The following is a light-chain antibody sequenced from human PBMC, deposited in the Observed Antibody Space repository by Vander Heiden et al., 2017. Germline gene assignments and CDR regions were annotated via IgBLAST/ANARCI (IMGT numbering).Light chain of an antibody. J-gene: IGKJ4*01. CDR2: GST. CDR1: LTVSSRY. CDR3: QQYGTSPT. V-gene: IGKV3-20*01. Sequence: EIVLTQSPGTRSLSPGERATPSCRASLTVSSRYLAWYQQKPGQAPRLLIYGSTSRATVIPDMFSGSCSGTVFTLTVSRLEPEDSAVYYCQQYGTSPTFGGGTKVEIK.